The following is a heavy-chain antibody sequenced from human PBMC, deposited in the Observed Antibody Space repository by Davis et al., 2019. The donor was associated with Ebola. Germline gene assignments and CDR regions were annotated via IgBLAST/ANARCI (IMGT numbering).Heavy chain of an antibody. J-gene: IGHJ4*02. D-gene: IGHD6-19*01. CDR2: TGASST. CDR3: AREIAVAYFDY. CDR1: GFTFSSYS. V-gene: IGHV3-48*01. Sequence: GGSLRLSCAASGFTFSSYSMNWVRQAPGKGLEWVTYTGASSTSYANSVKGRFTVSGDRATNSLYLQMNSLRAEDTAVYYCAREIAVAYFDYWGQGTLVTVSS.